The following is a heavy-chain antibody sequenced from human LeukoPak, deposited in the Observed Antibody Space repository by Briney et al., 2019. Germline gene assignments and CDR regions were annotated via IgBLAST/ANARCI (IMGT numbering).Heavy chain of an antibody. J-gene: IGHJ6*03. CDR2: IYYSGST. CDR3: ARGTRKWELRYYYYYMDV. D-gene: IGHD1-26*01. Sequence: PGGSLRLSCVVSGFDFSGFSMSWVRQAPGKGLEWIGSIYYSGSTYYNPSLKSRVTISVDTSKNQFSLKLSSVTAADTAVYFCARGTRKWELRYYYYYMDVWGKGTTVTVSS. V-gene: IGHV4-39*01. CDR1: GFDFSGFS.